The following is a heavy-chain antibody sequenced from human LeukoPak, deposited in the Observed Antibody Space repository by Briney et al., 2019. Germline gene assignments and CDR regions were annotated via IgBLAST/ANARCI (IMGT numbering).Heavy chain of an antibody. V-gene: IGHV3-15*01. CDR1: GLTLSNAW. D-gene: IGHD3-22*01. J-gene: IGHJ1*01. CDR2: IKSKTDGGTT. CDR3: TTEYYYDSTGYYRH. Sequence: KSGGSLRLSCAASGLTLSNAWMSWVRQAPGKGLEWVGRIKSKTDGGTTDYAASVKGRFSISRDDSKNTMYLQMNSLKTEDTAVYYCTTEYYYDSTGYYRHWGRGALVTVSS.